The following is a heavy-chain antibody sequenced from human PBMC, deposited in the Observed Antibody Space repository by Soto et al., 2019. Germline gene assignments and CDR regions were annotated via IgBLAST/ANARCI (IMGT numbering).Heavy chain of an antibody. J-gene: IGHJ1*01. CDR2: ITINGNT. CDR3: ARETGENWTYEAH. V-gene: IGHV4-4*07. CDR1: GAYISDFS. D-gene: IGHD1-7*01. Sequence: QVQQQESGPGLVKPSDTLSLTCRVSGAYISDFSWSWIPHPARPRPAWLARITINGNTQKNPSFKSRVTMSIDTSRNHFSLNLQSATAADTALYYCARETGENWTYEAHWGPGTLVTVSS.